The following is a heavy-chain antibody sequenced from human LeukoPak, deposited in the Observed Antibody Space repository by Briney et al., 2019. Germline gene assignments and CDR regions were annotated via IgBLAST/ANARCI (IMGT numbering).Heavy chain of an antibody. CDR3: ASHPLPPYYYDSSGSHFDY. CDR2: IISIFGTA. V-gene: IGHV1-69*01. D-gene: IGHD3-22*01. CDR1: GGTFSSYA. Sequence: SVKVSCKASGGTFSSYAISWVRQAPGQGLEWMGGIISIFGTANYAQKFQGRVTITADESTSTAYVELSSLRSEDTAVYYCASHPLPPYYYDSSGSHFDYWGQGTLVTVSS. J-gene: IGHJ4*02.